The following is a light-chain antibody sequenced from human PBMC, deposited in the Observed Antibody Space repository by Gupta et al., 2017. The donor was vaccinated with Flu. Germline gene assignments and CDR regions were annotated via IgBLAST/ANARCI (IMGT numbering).Light chain of an antibody. V-gene: IGKV4-1*01. CDR1: QSVLYSSNNENY. Sequence: DIVMTQSPDSLAVSLGERATINCKSSQSVLYSSNNENYFAWYQQKPGEPPKLLIYWSSTREAGVPDRFSGSWSGAYFTRTSSSLQAEYVAVYFCQQDYDTPITFGQGTRLEIK. CDR3: QQDYDTPIT. CDR2: WSS. J-gene: IGKJ5*01.